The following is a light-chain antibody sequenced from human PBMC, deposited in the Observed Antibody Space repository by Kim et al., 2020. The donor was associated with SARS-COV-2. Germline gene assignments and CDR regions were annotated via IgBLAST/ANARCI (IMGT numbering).Light chain of an antibody. CDR3: CSYAGSSIVV. CDR2: EVS. V-gene: IGLV2-23*02. J-gene: IGLJ2*01. CDR1: SRDVGGNNL. Sequence: QSITISSPRTSRDVGGNNLVSWDQQHPGKAPKRMSYEVSKRPSGVSNRFSGSKSGNTASLTISGLQAEDEADYYCCSYAGSSIVVFGGGTQLTVL.